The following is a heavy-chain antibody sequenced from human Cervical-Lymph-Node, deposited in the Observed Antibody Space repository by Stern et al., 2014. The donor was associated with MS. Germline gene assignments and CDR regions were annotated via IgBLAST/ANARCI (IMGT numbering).Heavy chain of an antibody. CDR3: ARGGVIYTQDRNGFDV. V-gene: IGHV4-30-2*01. D-gene: IGHD2-21*01. CDR1: GGSISSGGSS. Sequence: QLVESGSGQAKPSQTLSLTCAVSGGSISSGGSSWNWIRQPPGKGLEWIGFIYHSGSTYYNPSFQGRVFLSVDTSKNQFALNLRSVTAADTAVYYCARGGVIYTQDRNGFDVWGQGTMVTVSS. J-gene: IGHJ3*01. CDR2: IYHSGST.